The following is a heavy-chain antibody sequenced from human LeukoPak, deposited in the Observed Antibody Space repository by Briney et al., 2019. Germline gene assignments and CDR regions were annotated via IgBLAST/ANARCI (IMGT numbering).Heavy chain of an antibody. Sequence: PGRSLRLSCAASGFTFSSYGMHWVRQAPGKGLEWVAVIWFDGSNKYYADSVKGRFTISRDNAKNSLSLQMNSLRVEDAAIYYCASLSLGYWGQGTLVTVSS. J-gene: IGHJ4*02. CDR2: IWFDGSNK. CDR1: GFTFSSYG. D-gene: IGHD2/OR15-2a*01. V-gene: IGHV3-33*03. CDR3: ASLSLGY.